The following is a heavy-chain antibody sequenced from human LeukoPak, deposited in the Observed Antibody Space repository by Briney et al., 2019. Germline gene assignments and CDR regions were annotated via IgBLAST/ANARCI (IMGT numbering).Heavy chain of an antibody. J-gene: IGHJ3*02. D-gene: IGHD3-22*01. CDR3: AKSNGYGLVDI. V-gene: IGHV4-4*02. CDR2: IYHTGNT. Sequence: GSLRLSCAASGFTFSSYSMNWVRQSPGKGLEWIGEIYHTGNTNYNPSLNSRVSISLDTSKNQFSLRLTSVTAADTAVYYCAKSNGYGLVDIWGQGTMVTVSS. CDR1: GFTFSSYS.